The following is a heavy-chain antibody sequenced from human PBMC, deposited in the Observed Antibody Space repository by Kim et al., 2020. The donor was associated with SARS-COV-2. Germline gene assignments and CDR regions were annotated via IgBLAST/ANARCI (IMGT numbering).Heavy chain of an antibody. CDR2: IRHDGSEK. V-gene: IGHV3-7*03. CDR3: ARLRWQHLVPYDP. J-gene: IGHJ5*02. D-gene: IGHD6-13*01. CDR1: GFTFSSDW. Sequence: GGSLRLSCAASGFTFSSDWLGWVRQAPGKGLECVANIRHDGSEKYYVDSVKGRFTISRDNAKNSLYLQMNSLRADDTAMYYCARLRWQHLVPYDPWGQGT.